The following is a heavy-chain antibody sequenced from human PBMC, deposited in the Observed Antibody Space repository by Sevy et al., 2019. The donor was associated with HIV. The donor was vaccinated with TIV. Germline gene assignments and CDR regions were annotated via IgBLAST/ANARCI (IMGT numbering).Heavy chain of an antibody. Sequence: ASVKVSCKASGGTFGSYGISWVRQAPGQRLEWMGGIIPILGMTHYAQKFQDRVTITADRSMTTAYMELSSLRSEDSAIYYCARHLYDSGAYYDSWGQGTQVTVSS. CDR2: IIPILGMT. CDR3: ARHLYDSGAYYDS. J-gene: IGHJ5*01. D-gene: IGHD3-22*01. CDR1: GGTFGSYG. V-gene: IGHV1-69*10.